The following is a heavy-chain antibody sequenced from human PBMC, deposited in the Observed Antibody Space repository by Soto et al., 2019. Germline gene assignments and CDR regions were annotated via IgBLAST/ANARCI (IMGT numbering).Heavy chain of an antibody. J-gene: IGHJ4*02. D-gene: IGHD5-12*01. CDR2: ISTSTSTI. CDR1: GFTFSNYN. Sequence: GGSLRLSWAASGFTFSNYNMNWVRQAPGKGLEWVSFISTSTSTIYYADSVKGRFTISRDNAKNSLFLQMNSLRDEDTAVYYCATSVGASGYDFYWGQGTLVTVSS. V-gene: IGHV3-48*02. CDR3: ATSVGASGYDFY.